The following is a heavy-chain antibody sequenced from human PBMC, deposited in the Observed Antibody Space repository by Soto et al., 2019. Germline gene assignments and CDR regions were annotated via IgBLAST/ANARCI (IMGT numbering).Heavy chain of an antibody. Sequence: QVQLVQSGAEVKKPGASVKVSCKASGYTFTGYYMHWVRQAPGQGLEWMGWINPNSGGTNYAQKFQGWVTMTRDTSISTAYMELSRLRSDDTAVYYCARGPPDDIVVVPAARSPRDCWFDPWGQGTLVTVSS. CDR3: ARGPPDDIVVVPAARSPRDCWFDP. J-gene: IGHJ5*02. CDR2: INPNSGGT. V-gene: IGHV1-2*04. D-gene: IGHD2-2*01. CDR1: GYTFTGYY.